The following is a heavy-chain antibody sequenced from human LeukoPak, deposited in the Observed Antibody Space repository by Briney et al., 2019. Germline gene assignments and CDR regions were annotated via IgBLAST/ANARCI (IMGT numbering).Heavy chain of an antibody. CDR3: ARMFRFGDYDSIFF. J-gene: IGHJ4*02. V-gene: IGHV1-2*06. CDR2: INPNSGYT. D-gene: IGHD4-17*01. CDR1: GYTFTAFSDYY. Sequence: ASVKVSCKASGYTFTAFSDYYIHWVRQAPGQGLEWMGRINPNSGYTDYAQKFQGRVTMTRDTSISTAYMELSSLKSDDTAAYYCARMFRFGDYDSIFFWGQGTLVTVSS.